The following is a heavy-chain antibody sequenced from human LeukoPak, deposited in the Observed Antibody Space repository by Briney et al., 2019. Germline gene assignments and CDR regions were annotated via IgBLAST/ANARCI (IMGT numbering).Heavy chain of an antibody. V-gene: IGHV3-30*18. Sequence: PGRSLRLSCAASGFTFSDYGVHWVRQAPGKGLEWVAVISNDGGYEHYADSVKGRFTISRDNSKNTLYLQMNSLRAEDTAVYYCAKGFEYSSSFYDYWGQGTLVTVSS. D-gene: IGHD6-6*01. CDR3: AKGFEYSSSFYDY. CDR2: ISNDGGYE. CDR1: GFTFSDYG. J-gene: IGHJ4*02.